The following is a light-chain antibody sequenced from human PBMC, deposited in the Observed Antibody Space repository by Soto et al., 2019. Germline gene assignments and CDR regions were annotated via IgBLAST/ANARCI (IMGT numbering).Light chain of an antibody. CDR1: QSTSNS. V-gene: IGKV1-39*01. CDR2: AAS. CDR3: QQSHITPPYT. Sequence: DIQMTQSPSSLSASVGDRVTITCRASQSTSNSLYWYQQKTGKAPKLLIYAASSLQGGVTSRFSGSGSGTDFTLTISSLQPEDFATYYCQQSHITPPYTFGQATRLEIK. J-gene: IGKJ2*01.